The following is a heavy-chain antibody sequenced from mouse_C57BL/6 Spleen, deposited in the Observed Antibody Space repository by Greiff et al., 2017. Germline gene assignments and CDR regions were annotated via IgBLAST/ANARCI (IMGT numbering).Heavy chain of an antibody. CDR3: ARLTGTGAMDY. CDR1: GFTFSSYG. J-gene: IGHJ4*01. V-gene: IGHV5-6*01. D-gene: IGHD4-1*01. CDR2: ISSGGSYT. Sequence: EVKLVESGGDLVKPGGSLKLSCAASGFTFSSYGMSWVRQTPDKRLEWVATISSGGSYTYYPDSVKGRFTISRDNAKHTLYLQMSSLKSEDTAMYYCARLTGTGAMDYWGQGTSVTVSS.